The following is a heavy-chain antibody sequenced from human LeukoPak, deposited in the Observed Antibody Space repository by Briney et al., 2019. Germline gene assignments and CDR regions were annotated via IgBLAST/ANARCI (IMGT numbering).Heavy chain of an antibody. D-gene: IGHD5-12*01. CDR3: AKDSPYRGYNIFDY. V-gene: IGHV3-23*01. CDR2: ISGSGDTT. CDR1: GFTFSSYA. J-gene: IGHJ4*02. Sequence: GGSLRLSCAASGFTFSSYAMSWVRQAPGKGLEWVSDISGSGDTTYHADSVKGRFTISRDNSNNTLYLQMNSLRAEDTAVYYCAKDSPYRGYNIFDYWGQGTLVTVSS.